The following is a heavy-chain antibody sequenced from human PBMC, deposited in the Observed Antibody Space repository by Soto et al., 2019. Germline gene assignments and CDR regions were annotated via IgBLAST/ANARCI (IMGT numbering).Heavy chain of an antibody. V-gene: IGHV1-18*01. CDR3: VRDLRSTAPLFDI. CDR2: ISTSNGHT. Sequence: QVQLIQSGAEVKRPGASLKVSCRASGYAFNTYGVSWVRQAPGQGLEWVGWISTSNGHTNFAKNFQGRVTLTTDTSTSTVYMELSSLTSDDTAVYYCVRDLRSTAPLFDICGQGTLVTVST. D-gene: IGHD4-17*01. CDR1: GYAFNTYG. J-gene: IGHJ4*02.